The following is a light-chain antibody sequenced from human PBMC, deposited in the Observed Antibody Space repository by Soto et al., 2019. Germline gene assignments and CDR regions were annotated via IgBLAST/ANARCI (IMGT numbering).Light chain of an antibody. V-gene: IGKV3-11*01. J-gene: IGKJ4*01. CDR1: QSVSSY. CDR3: QQRRNWPLT. CDR2: NAS. Sequence: EIVLTQSPATLSLSPGGRATLSCRASQSVSSYLAWYQQKPGQAPRLLIYNASNRATGIPARFSGSGSGTDFPLTISSLEPEDFAVYYCQQRRNWPLTFGGGTKVEIK.